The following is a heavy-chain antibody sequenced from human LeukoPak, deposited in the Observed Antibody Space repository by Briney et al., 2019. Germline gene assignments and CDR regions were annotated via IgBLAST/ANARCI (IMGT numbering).Heavy chain of an antibody. J-gene: IGHJ4*02. D-gene: IGHD1-26*01. CDR1: GGSFSGYY. CDR3: ARDPHKRYSGGAVDY. Sequence: PSETLSLTCAVYGGSFSGYYWSWIRQPPGKGLEWIGEINHSGSTNYNPSLKSRVTISVDTSKNQFSLKLSSVTAADTAVYYCARDPHKRYSGGAVDYWGQGTLVTVSS. CDR2: INHSGST. V-gene: IGHV4-34*01.